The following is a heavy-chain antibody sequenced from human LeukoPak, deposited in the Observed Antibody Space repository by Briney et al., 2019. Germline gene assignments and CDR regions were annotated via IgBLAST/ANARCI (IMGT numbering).Heavy chain of an antibody. CDR1: GFTFSSYA. J-gene: IGHJ3*02. CDR2: ISYDGSNK. CDR3: ALSYTVTTQDAFDI. D-gene: IGHD4-11*01. V-gene: IGHV3-30-3*01. Sequence: GGSLRLSCAASGFTFSSYAMHWVRQATGKGLGWVAVISYDGSNKYYADSVKGRFTISRDNSKNTLYLQMNSLRAEDTAVYCCALSYTVTTQDAFDIWGQGTMVTVSS.